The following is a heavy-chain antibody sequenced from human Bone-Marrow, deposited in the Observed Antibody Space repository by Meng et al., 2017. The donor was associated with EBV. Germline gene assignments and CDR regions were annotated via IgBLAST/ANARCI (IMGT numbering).Heavy chain of an antibody. CDR2: IYHSGST. J-gene: IGHJ4*02. CDR3: AKGGGYYYDSSGFHYDY. V-gene: IGHV4-4*02. CDR1: VGSISSNNW. Sequence: QWRLQESGLGLVKPSGTLSRTCAVSVGSISSNNWWSWVRQPPGKGLECIGEIYHSGSTNYNPSLKSRVTISVDKSKNQFSLKLSSVTAADTAVYYCAKGGGYYYDSSGFHYDYWGQGTLVTVSS. D-gene: IGHD3-22*01.